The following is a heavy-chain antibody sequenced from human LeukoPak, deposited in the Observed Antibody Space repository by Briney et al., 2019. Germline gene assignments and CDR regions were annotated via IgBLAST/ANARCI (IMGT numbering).Heavy chain of an antibody. J-gene: IGHJ5*02. CDR3: ARAGATDDWFDP. V-gene: IGHV4-59*01. CDR2: IYYSGST. D-gene: IGHD1-26*01. CDR1: GGSLSSYY. Sequence: SETLSLTCTVSGGSLSSYYWSWIRQPPGKGLEWIGYIYYSGSTNYNPSLKSRVTISVDTSKNQFSLKLSSVTAADTAVYFCARAGATDDWFDPWGQGTLVTVSS.